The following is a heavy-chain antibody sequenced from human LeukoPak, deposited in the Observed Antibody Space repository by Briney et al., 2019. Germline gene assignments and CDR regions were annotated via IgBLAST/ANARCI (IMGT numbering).Heavy chain of an antibody. CDR2: IYYSGST. CDR3: ARAAYYYGSGTPEYFQH. V-gene: IGHV4-39*07. D-gene: IGHD3-10*01. J-gene: IGHJ1*01. Sequence: TTSETLSLTCTVSGGSISSSSYYWGWIRQPPGKGLEWIGSIYYSGSTYYNPSLKSRVTISVDTSKNQFSLKLSSVTAADTAVYYCARAAYYYGSGTPEYFQHWGQGTLVTVSS. CDR1: GGSISSSSYY.